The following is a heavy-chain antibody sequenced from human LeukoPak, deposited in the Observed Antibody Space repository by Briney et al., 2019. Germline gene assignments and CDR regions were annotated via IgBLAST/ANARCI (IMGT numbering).Heavy chain of an antibody. Sequence: SETLSLTCAVYGGSFSGYYWSWIRQPPGKGLEWIGEINHSGSTNYNPSLKSRVTISVDTSKNQFSLKLSSVTAADTAVYYCARRNYGSGSYYLRGVLYYFDYWGQGTLVTVSS. D-gene: IGHD3-10*01. V-gene: IGHV4-34*01. J-gene: IGHJ4*02. CDR3: ARRNYGSGSYYLRGVLYYFDY. CDR2: INHSGST. CDR1: GGSFSGYY.